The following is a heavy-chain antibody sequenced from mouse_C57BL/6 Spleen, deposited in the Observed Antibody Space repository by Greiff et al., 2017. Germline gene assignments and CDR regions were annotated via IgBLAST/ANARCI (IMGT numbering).Heavy chain of an antibody. CDR1: GYAFSSSW. CDR3: AREGVRRDAMDY. V-gene: IGHV1-82*01. D-gene: IGHD2-14*01. Sequence: VQLQQSGPELVKPGASVKISCKASGYAFSSSWMNWVKQRPGKGLEWIGRIYPGDGDTNYNGKFKGKATLTADKSSSTAYMQLSSLTSEDSAVYFCAREGVRRDAMDYWGQGTSDTVSS. J-gene: IGHJ4*01. CDR2: IYPGDGDT.